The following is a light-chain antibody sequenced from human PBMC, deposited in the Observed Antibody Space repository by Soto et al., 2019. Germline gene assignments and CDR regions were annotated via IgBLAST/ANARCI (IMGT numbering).Light chain of an antibody. CDR2: EDS. J-gene: IGLJ3*02. CDR1: SSDAGNYHF. V-gene: IGLV2-23*01. CDR3: CSYAGSSTSWV. Sequence: QSALTQPASVSGSPGQSITISCTGTSSDAGNYHFVSWYQQHPGKAPKVIIYEDSTRPSGVSNRISGSKSGNTASLTISGLQAEDEGDYYCCSYAGSSTSWVFGGGTKLTVL.